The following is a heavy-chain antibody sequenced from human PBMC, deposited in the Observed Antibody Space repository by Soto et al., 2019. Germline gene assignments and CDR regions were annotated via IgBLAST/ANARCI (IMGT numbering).Heavy chain of an antibody. CDR2: ISGSGGST. V-gene: IGHV3-23*01. CDR3: AKDPYYDFWSGYPNWFDP. Sequence: GGSLRLSCAASGFTFSSYAMSWVRQAPGKGLEWVSAISGSGGSTYYADSVKGRFTISRDNSKNTLYLQMNSLRAEDTAVYYCAKDPYYDFWSGYPNWFDPWGQGTLVTVSS. CDR1: GFTFSSYA. J-gene: IGHJ5*02. D-gene: IGHD3-3*01.